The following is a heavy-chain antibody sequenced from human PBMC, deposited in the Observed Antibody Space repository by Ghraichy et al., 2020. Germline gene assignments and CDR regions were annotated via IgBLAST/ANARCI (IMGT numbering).Heavy chain of an antibody. J-gene: IGHJ6*02. D-gene: IGHD1-26*01. V-gene: IGHV3-30-3*01. CDR3: ARDRETNHYYYYFGMDV. CDR2: ISFDGSNQ. Sequence: GGSLRLSCLASGFAFGSHAIHWVRQAPGKGLEWVAVISFDGSNQYYADSVRGRFSISKDNSKNTLFLHMNSLRPEDTAVYYCARDRETNHYYYYFGMDVWGQGTPVTVSS. CDR1: GFAFGSHA.